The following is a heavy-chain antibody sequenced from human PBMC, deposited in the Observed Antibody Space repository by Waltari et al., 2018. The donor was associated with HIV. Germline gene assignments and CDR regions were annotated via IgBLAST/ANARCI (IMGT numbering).Heavy chain of an antibody. D-gene: IGHD2-2*01. CDR1: GGTFSTHA. V-gene: IGHV1-69*01. CDR3: AKQGIPAANTYFFYYYMDV. J-gene: IGHJ6*03. Sequence: QVQLVQSGAEVKKPGSLVKVSCKTSGGTFSTHAIHWVLQAPGQGLAWMGWVIPIFGTANYAQKFQDRVTITADESTSTAYMELSSLRSEDTAVYYCAKQGIPAANTYFFYYYMDVWGKGTTVTVSS. CDR2: VIPIFGTA.